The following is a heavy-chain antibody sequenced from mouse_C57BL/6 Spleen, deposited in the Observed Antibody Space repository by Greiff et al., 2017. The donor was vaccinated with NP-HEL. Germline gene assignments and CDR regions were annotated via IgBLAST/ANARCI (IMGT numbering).Heavy chain of an antibody. CDR3: ARPITTVVARLGY. CDR1: GYTFTSYW. V-gene: IGHV1-50*01. CDR2: IDPSDSYT. Sequence: VQLQQPGAELVKPGASVKLSCKASGYTFTSYWMQWVKQRPGQGLEWIGEIDPSDSYTNYNQKFKGKATLTVDTSSSTAYMQLSSLTSEDSAVYYCARPITTVVARLGYWGQGTTLTVSS. D-gene: IGHD1-1*01. J-gene: IGHJ2*01.